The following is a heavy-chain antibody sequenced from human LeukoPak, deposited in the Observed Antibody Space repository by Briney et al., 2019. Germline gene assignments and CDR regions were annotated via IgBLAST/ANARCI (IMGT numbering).Heavy chain of an antibody. CDR1: GGSISSYY. V-gene: IGHV4-4*07. CDR2: IYTSGST. Sequence: PSETLSLTCTASGGSISSYYWSWIRQPAGKGLEWIGRIYTSGSTNYNPSLKSRVTMSVDTSKNQFSLKLSSVTAADTAVYYCASQYSSSWYFRHAFDIWGQGTMVTVSS. CDR3: ASQYSSSWYFRHAFDI. D-gene: IGHD6-13*01. J-gene: IGHJ3*02.